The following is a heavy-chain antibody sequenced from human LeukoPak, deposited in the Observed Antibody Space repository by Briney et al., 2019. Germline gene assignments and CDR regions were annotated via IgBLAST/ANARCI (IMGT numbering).Heavy chain of an antibody. Sequence: ETLSLTCTVSGGSISSYYWSWVRQAPGKGLEWVSGITGRDGSTYYADSVKGRFTISRDNSKNTLFLQMSSLRPEDTAVYYCAKDILMTSVTTFDYWGQGTLVTVSP. J-gene: IGHJ4*02. CDR2: ITGRDGST. CDR1: GGSISSYY. D-gene: IGHD4-17*01. V-gene: IGHV3-23*01. CDR3: AKDILMTSVTTFDY.